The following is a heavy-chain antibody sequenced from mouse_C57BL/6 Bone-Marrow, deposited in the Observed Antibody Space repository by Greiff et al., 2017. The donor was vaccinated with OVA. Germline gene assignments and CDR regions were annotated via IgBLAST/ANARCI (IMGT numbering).Heavy chain of an antibody. CDR3: ANIYYSSFYAMDY. V-gene: IGHV2-4*01. CDR2: IWRGGGT. J-gene: IGHJ4*01. CDR1: GFSLTGYG. Sequence: QVQLKESGPGLVQPSPSLSITCTASGFSLTGYGVHWVRQPPGQGLEWLGVIWRGGGTAYNAAFISRLSISKDNSKSKVFLKMNSLQADDTAIYYCANIYYSSFYAMDYWGQGTPVTVSS. D-gene: IGHD2-5*01.